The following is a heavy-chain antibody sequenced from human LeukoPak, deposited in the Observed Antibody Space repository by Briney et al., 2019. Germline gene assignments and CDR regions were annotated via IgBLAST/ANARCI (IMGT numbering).Heavy chain of an antibody. CDR1: GGSFSGYY. CDR2: INHSGST. Sequence: PSETLSLTCAVYGGSFSGYYWSWIRQPPGKGLEWIGEINHSGSTNYNPSLKSRVTISVDTSKNQFSLKLSSVTAADTAVYYCATIYGSGSRARFDPWGQGTLVTVSS. V-gene: IGHV4-34*01. CDR3: ATIYGSGSRARFDP. J-gene: IGHJ5*02. D-gene: IGHD3-10*01.